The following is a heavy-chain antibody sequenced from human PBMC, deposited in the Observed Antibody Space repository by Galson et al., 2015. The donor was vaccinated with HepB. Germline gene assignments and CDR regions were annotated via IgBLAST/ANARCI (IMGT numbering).Heavy chain of an antibody. Sequence: SVKVSCAASGYTFTSYGISWVRQAPGKGLEWLRRISDYDGNTNYAQKLQGRVTITTDTSTSTPYMQLRSLRSDDTAVYYCARDTGSYSNYGWFDPWGQGTPVTVSS. CDR3: ARDTGSYSNYGWFDP. V-gene: IGHV1-18*01. CDR2: ISDYDGNT. J-gene: IGHJ5*02. D-gene: IGHD4-11*01. CDR1: GYTFTSYG.